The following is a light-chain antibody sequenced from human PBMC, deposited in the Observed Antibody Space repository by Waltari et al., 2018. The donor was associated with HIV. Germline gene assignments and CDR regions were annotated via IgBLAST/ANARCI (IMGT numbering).Light chain of an antibody. Sequence: QSPLTQPASVSGSPGQSPTISCTGTSTYAGGYNYVSWYQHHPGEAPKVLIYEVSNRPAGVSNRFSGSKSGNTASLTISGLQAEDVADYYCSSYTSSTTWVFGGGTRLTVL. CDR3: SSYTSSTTWV. CDR2: EVS. J-gene: IGLJ3*02. CDR1: STYAGGYNY. V-gene: IGLV2-14*01.